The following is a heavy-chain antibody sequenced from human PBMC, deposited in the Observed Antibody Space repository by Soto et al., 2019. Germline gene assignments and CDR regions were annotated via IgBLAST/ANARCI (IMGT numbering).Heavy chain of an antibody. CDR2: INAGNGNT. J-gene: IGHJ6*02. Sequence: QVQLVQSGAEVKKPGASVKVSCKASGYTFTSYAMHWVRQAPGQRLEWMGWINAGNGNTKYSQKFQGRVTITRDTSASSAYMELSSLRSEDTAVYYCASSHIAAAPYGMAVWGQGTPVTVSS. D-gene: IGHD6-13*01. CDR3: ASSHIAAAPYGMAV. V-gene: IGHV1-3*01. CDR1: GYTFTSYA.